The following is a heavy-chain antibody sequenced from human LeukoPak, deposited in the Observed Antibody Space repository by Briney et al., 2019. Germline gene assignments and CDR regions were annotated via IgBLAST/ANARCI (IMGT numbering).Heavy chain of an antibody. J-gene: IGHJ4*02. V-gene: IGHV3-15*01. CDR3: TTDDLRGVIYY. CDR2: IKSKTDGGTT. CDR1: GFTFSNAW. Sequence: PGGSLRLSCAASGFTFSNAWMSWVRQAPGKGLEWVGRIKSKTDGGTTDYAEPVKGRFTISRDDSKNTLYLQMNSLKTEDTAVYYCTTDDLRGVIYYWGQGTLVTVSS. D-gene: IGHD3-10*01.